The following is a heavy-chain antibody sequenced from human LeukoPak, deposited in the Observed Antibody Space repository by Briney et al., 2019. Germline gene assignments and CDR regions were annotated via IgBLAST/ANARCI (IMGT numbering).Heavy chain of an antibody. D-gene: IGHD3-22*01. V-gene: IGHV4-59*01. CDR2: IYYSGST. Sequence: PSETLSLTCTVSARSISSYYWSWIRQPPGKGLEWIGYIYYSGSTNYNPSLKSRVTISVDTSKNQFSLKLSSVTAADTAVYYCARAPEGSSGPADYWGQGTLVTVSS. CDR3: ARAPEGSSGPADY. J-gene: IGHJ4*02. CDR1: ARSISSYY.